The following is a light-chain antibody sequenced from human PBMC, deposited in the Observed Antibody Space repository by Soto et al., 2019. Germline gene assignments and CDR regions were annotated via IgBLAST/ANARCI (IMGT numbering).Light chain of an antibody. CDR2: GTS. V-gene: IGKV3-11*01. CDR1: QSVGSY. J-gene: IGKJ2*01. Sequence: EIVLTQSPATLSLSPGERATLSCRASQSVGSYFAWYQQKPGQAPRLRIYGTSNRATGIPGRFSGSGSGTDFTLTISRLEPEDCGVYYCQDRGQWPRTFGQGTKRE. CDR3: QDRGQWPRT.